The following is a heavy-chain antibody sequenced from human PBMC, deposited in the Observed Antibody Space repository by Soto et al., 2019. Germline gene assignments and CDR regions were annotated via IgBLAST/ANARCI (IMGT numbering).Heavy chain of an antibody. CDR1: GGSISQYY. Sequence: QVQLQESGPGLVKPSETLSLSCGVSGGSISQYYWSWIRQPAGKGLEWIGRIYSGGSTNYNPSLESRVTMSVDTSKGKFSLKLGSVIAADPALYYFASGPGGFGVFSVDYWGQGTLVTVSS. D-gene: IGHD3-10*01. CDR2: IYSGGST. J-gene: IGHJ4*02. V-gene: IGHV4-4*07. CDR3: ASGPGGFGVFSVDY.